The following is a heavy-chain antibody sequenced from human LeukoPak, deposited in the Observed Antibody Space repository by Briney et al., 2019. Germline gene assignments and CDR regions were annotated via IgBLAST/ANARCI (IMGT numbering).Heavy chain of an antibody. CDR2: IYTSGST. Sequence: SETLSLTCTVSGGSISSGSYYWNWIRQPAGKGLEWIGRIYTSGSTNYNPSLKSRVTISVDTSKNQFSLKLSSVTAADTAVYYCARGANWFDPCGQGTLVTVSS. CDR3: ARGANWFDP. J-gene: IGHJ5*02. CDR1: GGSISSGSYY. V-gene: IGHV4-61*02.